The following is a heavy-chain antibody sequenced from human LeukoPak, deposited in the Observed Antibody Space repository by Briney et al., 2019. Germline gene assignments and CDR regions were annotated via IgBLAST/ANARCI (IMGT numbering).Heavy chain of an antibody. Sequence: GGSLRLSCAASGFTFSSYEMNWVHQAPGKGLEWVSYISSSGSTIYYADSVKGRFTISRDNAKNSLSLQMNSLRAEDTAVYYCAELGITMIGGVWGKGTTVTISS. CDR1: GFTFSSYE. V-gene: IGHV3-48*03. J-gene: IGHJ6*04. CDR3: AELGITMIGGV. D-gene: IGHD3-10*02. CDR2: ISSSGSTI.